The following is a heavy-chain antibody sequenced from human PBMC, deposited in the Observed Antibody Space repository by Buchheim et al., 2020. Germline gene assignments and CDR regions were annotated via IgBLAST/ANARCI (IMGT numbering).Heavy chain of an antibody. V-gene: IGHV4-39*07. CDR2: IYYSGST. CDR1: GGSISSSSYY. CDR3: ARVWRRAGDYDSSGYEFDY. J-gene: IGHJ4*02. D-gene: IGHD3-22*01. Sequence: QLQLQESGPGLVKPSETLSLTCTVSGGSISSSSYYWGWIRQPPGKGLEWIGSIYYSGSTYYNPSLKSRVTISVDTSQNQLSLKLSSVTAADTAVYYCARVWRRAGDYDSSGYEFDYWGQGTL.